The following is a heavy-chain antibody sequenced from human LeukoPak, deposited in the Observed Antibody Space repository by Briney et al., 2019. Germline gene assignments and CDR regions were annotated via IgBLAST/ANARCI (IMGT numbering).Heavy chain of an antibody. V-gene: IGHV4-39*07. CDR1: GGSISSNSYY. D-gene: IGHD4-17*01. J-gene: IGHJ4*02. CDR2: IYYSGST. CDR3: AREREGPYGYLDY. Sequence: PSETLSLTCTVSGGSISSNSYYWGWIRQPPGKGLKWIGSIYYSGSTYYNPSLKSRVTISVDTSKNQFSLKLSSVTAADTAVYYCAREREGPYGYLDYWGQGTLVTVSS.